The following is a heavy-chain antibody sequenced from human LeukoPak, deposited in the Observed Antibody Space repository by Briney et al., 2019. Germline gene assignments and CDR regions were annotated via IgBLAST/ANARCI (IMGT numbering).Heavy chain of an antibody. D-gene: IGHD6-13*01. V-gene: IGHV1-18*01. CDR2: ISAYNGNT. Sequence: GASVEVSCKASGYTFTSYGISWVRQAPGQGLEWMGWISAYNGNTNYAQKLQGRVTMTTDTSTSTAYMELRSLRSDDTAVYYCARYSSSWYLPNWFDPWGQGTLVTVSS. J-gene: IGHJ5*02. CDR3: ARYSSSWYLPNWFDP. CDR1: GYTFTSYG.